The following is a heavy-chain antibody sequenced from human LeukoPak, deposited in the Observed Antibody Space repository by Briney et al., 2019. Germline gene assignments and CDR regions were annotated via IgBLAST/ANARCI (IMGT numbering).Heavy chain of an antibody. CDR3: AKSDYYDSSGHPSSFDY. Sequence: PGGSLRLSCAASGFTFRYYAISWVRQAPGKGLEWVSAISAGGGDTYYAVSVKGRFTISRDNSKNTLYLQMNSLRVEDTAIYYCAKSDYYDSSGHPSSFDYWGQGTLVTVSS. CDR1: GFTFRYYA. V-gene: IGHV3-23*01. D-gene: IGHD3-22*01. CDR2: ISAGGGDT. J-gene: IGHJ4*02.